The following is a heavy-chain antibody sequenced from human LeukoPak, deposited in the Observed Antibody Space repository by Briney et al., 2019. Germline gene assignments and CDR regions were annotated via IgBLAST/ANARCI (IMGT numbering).Heavy chain of an antibody. D-gene: IGHD3-22*01. Sequence: SETLSLTCSVSGGSISDTNYYCGWVRQPPGKGLEWIGNIYYTGSTFYTPSLKSRVTISVDTSKNQFSLRLSSVTAADTAVYYCARGGSSGYIRWGQGTLVTVSS. CDR1: GGSISDTNYY. CDR3: ARGGSSGYIR. CDR2: IYYTGST. V-gene: IGHV4-39*07. J-gene: IGHJ4*02.